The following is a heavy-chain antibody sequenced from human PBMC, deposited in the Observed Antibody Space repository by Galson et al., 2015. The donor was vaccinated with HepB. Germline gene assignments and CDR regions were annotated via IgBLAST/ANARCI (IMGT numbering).Heavy chain of an antibody. D-gene: IGHD2/OR15-2a*01. V-gene: IGHV4-39*01. J-gene: IGHJ3*02. Sequence: LSLTCTVSGGPISSSNSYWGWIRQSPGKGLEWIGSIYYSGSTYYNASLKSRVTISVDTSKSQFSLRLSSVTAADAAVYYCARLRNPDAFDTWGQGTMVSVSS. CDR2: IYYSGST. CDR3: ARLRNPDAFDT. CDR1: GGPISSSNSY.